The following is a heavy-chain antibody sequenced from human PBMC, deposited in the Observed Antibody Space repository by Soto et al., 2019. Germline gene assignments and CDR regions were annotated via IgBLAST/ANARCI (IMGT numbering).Heavy chain of an antibody. Sequence: QVQLVQSGAEVKKPGASVKVSCKASGYTFTSYDINWVRQATGQGLEWMGWMNPNSGNTGYAQKFQGRVTMTRDTSISTAYMELSSLRSEDTAVYYCARDGYFEGGSYNDYWVQGTLVTVSS. CDR1: GYTFTSYD. CDR3: ARDGYFEGGSYNDY. V-gene: IGHV1-8*01. CDR2: MNPNSGNT. J-gene: IGHJ4*02. D-gene: IGHD1-26*01.